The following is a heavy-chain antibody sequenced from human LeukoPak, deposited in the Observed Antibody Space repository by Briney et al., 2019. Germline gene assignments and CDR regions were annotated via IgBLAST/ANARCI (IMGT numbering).Heavy chain of an antibody. CDR1: GCTFTGYY. D-gene: IGHD2-2*01. CDR2: INPNSGGT. CDR3: ARDDCCSSPRRYDIAIYFDY. V-gene: IGHV1-2*02. Sequence: SVNVPCKASGCTFTGYYMHWVRQAPGQGLEGMGCINPNSGGTNYAHKFQGRVTMTRDTSIRKAYMELSRLRSDDTGVYYCARDDCCSSPRRYDIAIYFDYWGQGTLVTVSS. J-gene: IGHJ4*02.